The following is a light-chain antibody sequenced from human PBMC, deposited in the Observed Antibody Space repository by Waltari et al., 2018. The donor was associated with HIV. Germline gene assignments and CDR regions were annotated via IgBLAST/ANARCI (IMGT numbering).Light chain of an antibody. CDR3: QQYRNWPPGFT. V-gene: IGKV3-15*01. CDR2: GAS. CDR1: QSVSSN. Sequence: EIVMTQSPATLSVSPGERVTLSCRPSQSVSSNLAWYHHKPGHSPRLLIYGASTSATGVPARFSGGGSVTEFTLTISSVQSEDFAVYYCQQYRNWPPGFTFGPGTKVDN. J-gene: IGKJ3*01.